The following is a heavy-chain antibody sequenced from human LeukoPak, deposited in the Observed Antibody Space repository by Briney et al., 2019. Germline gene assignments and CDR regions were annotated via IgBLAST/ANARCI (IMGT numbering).Heavy chain of an antibody. J-gene: IGHJ6*02. CDR1: GYTFTTSG. CDR2: MNAKSGHT. D-gene: IGHD3-22*01. CDR3: ARGMFDNSGHYYYFYYALDV. V-gene: IGHV1-8*02. Sequence: ASVTVSCKASGYTFTTSGISWVRQAPGQGLEWMGWMNAKSGHTGYAQNLEGRVTMTRDTSTNTAYMELRGLRSEDTAVYFCARGMFDNSGHYYYFYYALDVWGQGTTVTVSS.